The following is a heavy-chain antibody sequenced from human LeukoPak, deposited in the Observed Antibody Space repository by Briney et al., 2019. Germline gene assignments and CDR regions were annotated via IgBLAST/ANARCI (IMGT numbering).Heavy chain of an antibody. CDR3: ARDFLEWFDP. Sequence: SETLSLTCTVSGGSISSGSYYWAWIRQPPGKGLEWIGNIYYSGSTNYNPSLKSRVTISVDTSKNQFSLKLSSVTAADTAVYYCARDFLEWFDPWGQGTLVTVSS. D-gene: IGHD5-24*01. J-gene: IGHJ5*02. CDR2: IYYSGST. V-gene: IGHV4-61*01. CDR1: GGSISSGSYY.